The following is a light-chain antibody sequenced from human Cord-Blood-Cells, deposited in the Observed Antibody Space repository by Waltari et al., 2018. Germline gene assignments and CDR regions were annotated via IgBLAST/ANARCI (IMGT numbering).Light chain of an antibody. V-gene: IGKV1-39*01. J-gene: IGKJ3*01. Sequence: DIQITQSPSSLSASVGVRVTITCRASQSISSYLNWYQQKPGKAPKRLIYAASSLQSGVLSRFSGSGSGTDFTLTISSLQPEDFATYYCQQSYSTPFTFGPGTKVDIK. CDR2: AAS. CDR1: QSISSY. CDR3: QQSYSTPFT.